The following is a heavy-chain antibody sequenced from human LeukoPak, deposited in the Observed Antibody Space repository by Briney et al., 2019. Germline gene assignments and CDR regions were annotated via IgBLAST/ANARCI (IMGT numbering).Heavy chain of an antibody. Sequence: GGSLRLSCAASGFTFSNAWMSWVRQAPGKGLEWLAYISGRNSDIYYADSVEGRFTISRDNGRNSLYLQLNSLRAEDTAVYYCARERFDPWGQGTLVTVSS. CDR3: ARERFDP. CDR2: ISGRNSDI. CDR1: GFTFSNAW. J-gene: IGHJ5*02. V-gene: IGHV3-48*01.